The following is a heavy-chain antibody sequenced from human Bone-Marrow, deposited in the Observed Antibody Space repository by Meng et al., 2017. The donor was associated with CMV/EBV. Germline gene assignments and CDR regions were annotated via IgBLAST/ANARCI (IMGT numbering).Heavy chain of an antibody. J-gene: IGHJ4*02. V-gene: IGHV4-59*01. CDR1: GGSISSYY. CDR3: ARDYRQGADYYFDY. CDR2: ISHSGST. Sequence: SETLSLTYTVSGGSISSYYWSWIRQPPGKGLEWIGSISHSGSTNYNPSLKSRVTFSVDTSKNQFSLNLTSVTAADTAVYYCARDYRQGADYYFDYWGQGTLVTVSS. D-gene: IGHD4-11*01.